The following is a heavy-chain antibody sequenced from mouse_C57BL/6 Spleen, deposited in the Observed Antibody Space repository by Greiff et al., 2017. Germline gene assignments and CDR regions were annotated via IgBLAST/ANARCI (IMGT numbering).Heavy chain of an antibody. J-gene: IGHJ3*01. CDR2: IDPETGGT. V-gene: IGHV1-15*01. CDR1: GYTFTDYE. D-gene: IGHD2-5*01. Sequence: VQLQQSGAELVRPGASVTLSCKASGYTFTDYEMHWVKQTPVHGLEWIGAIDPETGGTAYNQKFKGKAILTADKSSSTAYMELRSLTSEDSAVYYCTNGKDYSNYLFAYWGQGTLVTVSA. CDR3: TNGKDYSNYLFAY.